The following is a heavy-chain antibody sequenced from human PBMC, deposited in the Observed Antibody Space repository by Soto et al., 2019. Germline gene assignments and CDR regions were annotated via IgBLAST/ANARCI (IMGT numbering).Heavy chain of an antibody. Sequence: QITLKESGPTLVKPTQTLTLTCTFSGFSLSSSGVAVGWIRQPPGKALEWLALFYWDGDKRYSPSLRNRLIISQDPSKNQVVLTMTNMDPVDTATYYCAHDAVTDHGGTDYFDFWGQGTLVTVSS. J-gene: IGHJ4*02. CDR2: FYWDGDK. D-gene: IGHD4-17*01. CDR1: GFSLSSSGVA. V-gene: IGHV2-5*02. CDR3: AHDAVTDHGGTDYFDF.